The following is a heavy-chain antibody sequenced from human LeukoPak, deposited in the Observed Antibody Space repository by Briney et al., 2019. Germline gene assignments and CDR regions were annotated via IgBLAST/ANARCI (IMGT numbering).Heavy chain of an antibody. CDR3: AATGSHIVVVTAYDY. J-gene: IGHJ4*02. CDR2: VHYSGSA. Sequence: SETLSLTCTVSGGSINSNSYYWGWIRQPPGKGLEWIGSVHYSGSAFYNPSLKSRVTVSIDTSKNQFSLKLSSVTAADTAVYYCAATGSHIVVVTAYDYWGQGTLVTVSS. V-gene: IGHV4-39*07. D-gene: IGHD2-21*02. CDR1: GGSINSNSYY.